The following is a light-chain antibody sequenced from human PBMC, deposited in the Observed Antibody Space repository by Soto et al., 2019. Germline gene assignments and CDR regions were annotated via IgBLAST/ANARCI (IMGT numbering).Light chain of an antibody. J-gene: IGKJ4*01. CDR2: DAS. V-gene: IGKV3-15*01. Sequence: EIVMTQSPATLSASPGERATLSCRTSQSVRTNLAWYQQKPGQAPRLLIYDASTMATGIPARFSGSGSGTEFTLTISSLQSEDFAVYYCHQRLTFGGGTKVEIK. CDR3: HQRLT. CDR1: QSVRTN.